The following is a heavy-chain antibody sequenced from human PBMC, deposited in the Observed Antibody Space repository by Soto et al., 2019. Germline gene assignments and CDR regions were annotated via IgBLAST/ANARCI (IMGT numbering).Heavy chain of an antibody. CDR2: INSDGIST. CDR1: GFTFNSYW. CDR3: ARDQVRSGWYLDYYYYGMDV. D-gene: IGHD6-19*01. V-gene: IGHV3-74*01. Sequence: GGSLRLSCTVSGFTFNSYWMHWVRQAPGKGLVWVSHINSDGISTSYADSVKGRFTISRDNSKNTLYLQMNSLRAEDTAVYYCARDQVRSGWYLDYYYYGMDVWGQGTTVTV. J-gene: IGHJ6*02.